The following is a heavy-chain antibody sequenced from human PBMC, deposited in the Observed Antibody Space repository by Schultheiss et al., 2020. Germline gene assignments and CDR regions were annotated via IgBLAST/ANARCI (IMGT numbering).Heavy chain of an antibody. CDR1: GGSFSGYY. D-gene: IGHD6-13*01. CDR2: INHSGST. CDR3: ARDAYSSSWYGMDV. J-gene: IGHJ6*02. V-gene: IGHV4-34*01. Sequence: SETLSLTCAVYGGSFSGYYWSWIRQPPGKGLEWIGEINHSGSTNYNPSLKSRVTISVDTSKNQFSLKLSSVTAADTAVYYCARDAYSSSWYGMDVWGQGTTVNVSS.